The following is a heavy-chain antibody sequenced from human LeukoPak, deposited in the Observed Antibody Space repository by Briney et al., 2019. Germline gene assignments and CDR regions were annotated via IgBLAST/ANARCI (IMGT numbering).Heavy chain of an antibody. CDR3: ARVGAVGATSIHYYGMDV. CDR1: GYTFTTYG. CDR2: ISTYDGNT. Sequence: ASVKVSCKASGYTFTTYGINWVRQAPGQGLEWMGWISTYDGNTNYAQKLRGRVSMIRDTSTSTAYLELRSLRSDDTAVYYCARVGAVGATSIHYYGMDVWGQGTTVTVSS. V-gene: IGHV1-18*01. J-gene: IGHJ6*02. D-gene: IGHD1-26*01.